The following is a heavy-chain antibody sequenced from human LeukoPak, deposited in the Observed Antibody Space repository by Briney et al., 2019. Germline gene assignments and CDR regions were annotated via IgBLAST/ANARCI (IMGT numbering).Heavy chain of an antibody. CDR1: GFTFSNYG. CDR3: AKDESFPKVVDWFDP. V-gene: IGHV3-30*18. Sequence: GGSLRLSCAASGFTFSNYGMHWVRQAPGKGLEWVAVKSYDGSNKYYADSVKGRFTISRDNSKNTLYLQMNSLRAEDTAVYYCAKDESFPKVVDWFDPWGQGTLVTVSS. J-gene: IGHJ5*02. CDR2: KSYDGSNK. D-gene: IGHD2-15*01.